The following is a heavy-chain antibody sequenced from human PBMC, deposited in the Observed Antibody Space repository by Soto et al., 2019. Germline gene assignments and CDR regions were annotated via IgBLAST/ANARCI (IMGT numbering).Heavy chain of an antibody. V-gene: IGHV3-7*04. J-gene: IGHJ4*02. CDR2: IKQDGSEK. Sequence: GGSLRLSCAASGFTFGIYWMSWVRQTPGKGLEWVANIKQDGSEKNYVDSVKGRFTISRDNAKNSLYLQTNSLRAEDTAVYYCARVDIWFDYWGQGTLVTVSS. D-gene: IGHD3-9*01. CDR1: GFTFGIYW. CDR3: ARVDIWFDY.